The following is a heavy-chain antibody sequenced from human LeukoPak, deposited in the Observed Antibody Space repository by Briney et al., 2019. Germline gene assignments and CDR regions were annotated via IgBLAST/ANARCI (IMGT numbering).Heavy chain of an antibody. CDR3: ARGYCSGDSCYPNWFDP. CDR2: ISSSSSYI. Sequence: GGSLRLSCAASGFTFSSYSMNWARQAPGKGLEWVSSISSSSSYIYYADSVKGRFTISRDNAKNSLYLQMNSLRAEDTAVYYCARGYCSGDSCYPNWFDPWGQGTLVTVSS. D-gene: IGHD2-15*01. V-gene: IGHV3-21*01. J-gene: IGHJ5*02. CDR1: GFTFSSYS.